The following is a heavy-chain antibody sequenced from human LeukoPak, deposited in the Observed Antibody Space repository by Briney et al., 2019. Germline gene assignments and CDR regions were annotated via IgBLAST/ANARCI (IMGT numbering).Heavy chain of an antibody. CDR3: AREEGGGSWDVDY. J-gene: IGHJ4*02. D-gene: IGHD2-15*01. Sequence: ASVKVSCKASGYSFTGYYMHWVRQAPRQGLEWMGWINPNSGGTNYAQKFQGRVTMTRDTSISTAYMELSRLRSDDTAVYYCAREEGGGSWDVDYWGQGTLVTVSS. V-gene: IGHV1-2*02. CDR2: INPNSGGT. CDR1: GYSFTGYY.